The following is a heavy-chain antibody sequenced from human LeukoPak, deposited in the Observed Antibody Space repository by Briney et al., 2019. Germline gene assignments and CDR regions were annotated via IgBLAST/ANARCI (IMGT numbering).Heavy chain of an antibody. V-gene: IGHV4-39*07. CDR1: GGSISSSSYY. CDR3: ARGTELQGAFDI. J-gene: IGHJ3*02. CDR2: IYYSGST. Sequence: SETLSLTCTVSGGSISSSSYYWGWIRQPPGKGLEWIGSIYYSGSTYYNPSLKSRVTISVDTSKNQFSLKLSSVTAADTAVYYCARGTELQGAFDIWGQGTMVTVSS. D-gene: IGHD1-26*01.